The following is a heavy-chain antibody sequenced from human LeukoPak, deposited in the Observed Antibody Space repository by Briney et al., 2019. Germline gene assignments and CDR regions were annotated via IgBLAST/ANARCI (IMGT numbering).Heavy chain of an antibody. Sequence: ASVKVSCKASGYTFTGYYMHWVRQAPGQGLEWMGWINPKSGGTNYAQRFQGRVTMTRDTSSSTVHMELSRLRSDDTAVYYCARDPDARNGYYPTDYWGQGTLVTVSS. CDR3: ARDPDARNGYYPTDY. CDR2: INPKSGGT. CDR1: GYTFTGYY. D-gene: IGHD3-22*01. J-gene: IGHJ4*02. V-gene: IGHV1-2*02.